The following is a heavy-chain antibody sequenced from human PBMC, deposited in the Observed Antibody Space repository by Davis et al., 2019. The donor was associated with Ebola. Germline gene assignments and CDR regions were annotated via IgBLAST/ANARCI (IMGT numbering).Heavy chain of an antibody. CDR1: GFTFSSYW. J-gene: IGHJ4*02. Sequence: GESLKISCAASGFTFSSYWMSWVRQAPGKGLEWVAVISYDGSNKYYADSVKGRFTISRDNSKNTLYLQMNSLRAEDTAVYYCAKIGGSSGYLDYWGQGTLVTVSS. CDR2: ISYDGSNK. D-gene: IGHD3-22*01. CDR3: AKIGGSSGYLDY. V-gene: IGHV3-30*18.